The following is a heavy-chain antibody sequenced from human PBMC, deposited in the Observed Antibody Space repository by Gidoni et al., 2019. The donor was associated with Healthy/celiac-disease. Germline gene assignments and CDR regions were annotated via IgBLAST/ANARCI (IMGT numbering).Heavy chain of an antibody. D-gene: IGHD3-22*01. V-gene: IGHV3-9*01. CDR2: ISWNSGSI. CDR3: AKGQVVVITTVLDY. J-gene: IGHJ4*02. Sequence: EVQLVESGGGLVQPGRSLRLSCAASGFTFDDYAMHWVRQAPGKGLEWVSGISWNSGSIGYADSVKCRFTISRDNAKNSLYLQMNSLRAEDTALYYCAKGQVVVITTVLDYWGQGTLVTVSS. CDR1: GFTFDDYA.